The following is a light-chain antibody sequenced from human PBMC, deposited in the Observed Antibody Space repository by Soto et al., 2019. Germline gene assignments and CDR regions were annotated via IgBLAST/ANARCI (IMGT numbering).Light chain of an antibody. J-gene: IGKJ4*01. CDR3: QHRNNWPLT. CDR1: ENINTY. V-gene: IGKV3-11*01. CDR2: DAS. Sequence: VLTQSPATLSVSPGERTTLSCRASENINTYLAWYQQKPGQAPKLLIYDASNRATGIPARFSAGGSGTDFTLTISSLEPEDFAVYYCQHRNNWPLTFGGGTKVDIK.